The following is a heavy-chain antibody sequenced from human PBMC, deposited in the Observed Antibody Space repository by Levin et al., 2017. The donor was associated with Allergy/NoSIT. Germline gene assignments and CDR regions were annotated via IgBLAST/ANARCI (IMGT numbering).Heavy chain of an antibody. Sequence: ASVKVSCKASGYTFTSYDINWVRQATGQGLEWMGWVHPYSGNTGYAQKFQGRVTMTRNTSINTAYMELSSLRSEDTAVYYCARSYCSGGSCYSFSYWGQGTLVTVSS. J-gene: IGHJ4*02. CDR3: ARSYCSGGSCYSFSY. V-gene: IGHV1-8*01. D-gene: IGHD2-15*01. CDR2: VHPYSGNT. CDR1: GYTFTSYD.